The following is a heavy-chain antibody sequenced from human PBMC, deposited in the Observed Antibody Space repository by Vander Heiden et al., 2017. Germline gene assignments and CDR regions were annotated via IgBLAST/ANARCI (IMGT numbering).Heavy chain of an antibody. V-gene: IGHV3-33*01. Sequence: QVQPVESEGGVVQPGGPPRLACVVSGFRFSGINMHWVRQAPGKGLEWVAIIWYDGSNKFYIDSVKGRFTISRDNSMNTVYLHMDSLRAEDTAIYYCARDDGGLLDFWGQGTLVTVSS. CDR2: IWYDGSNK. J-gene: IGHJ4*02. CDR3: ARDDGGLLDF. CDR1: GFRFSGIN. D-gene: IGHD3-16*01.